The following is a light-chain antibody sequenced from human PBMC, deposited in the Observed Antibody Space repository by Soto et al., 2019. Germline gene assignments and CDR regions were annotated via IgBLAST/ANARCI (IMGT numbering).Light chain of an antibody. CDR1: QSVGTY. J-gene: IGKJ5*01. CDR3: QQRSDWPPIT. V-gene: IGKV3-11*01. Sequence: DIVLTQFPATLSLSPGERATLSCRASQSVGTYLAWYQHKPGQAPRLLIYDASKRAIGIPARFSGSGSGTDFALTISSLEPEDFAVYYCQQRSDWPPITFGQGTRLEIK. CDR2: DAS.